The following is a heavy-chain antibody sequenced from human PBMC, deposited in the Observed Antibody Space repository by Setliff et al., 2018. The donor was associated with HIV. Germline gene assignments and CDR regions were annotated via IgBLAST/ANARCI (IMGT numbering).Heavy chain of an antibody. V-gene: IGHV3-7*01. CDR2: IKQDGSEK. CDR3: ARSYYGPFPDDY. CDR1: GFTISSYW. D-gene: IGHD3-10*01. Sequence: PGGSLRLSCAASGFTISSYWMNWVRQAPGKGLEWVANIKQDGSEKYYVDSVKGRFTISRDNAKNSLYLQMNSLRAEDTAVYYCARSYYGPFPDDYWGQGTLVTVSS. J-gene: IGHJ4*02.